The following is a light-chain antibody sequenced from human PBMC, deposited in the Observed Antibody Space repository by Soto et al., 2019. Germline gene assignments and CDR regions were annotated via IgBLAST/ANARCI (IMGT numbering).Light chain of an antibody. CDR2: AAS. V-gene: IGKV1-39*01. CDR3: QQSYSTPRT. J-gene: IGKJ1*01. Sequence: IQLSQSPSSLSAYVGESVAITCRASQSISSYLNWYQQKPGKAPKLLIYAASSLQSGVPSRFSGSGSGTDFTLTISSLQPEDFATYYCQQSYSTPRTFGQGTKVDIK. CDR1: QSISSY.